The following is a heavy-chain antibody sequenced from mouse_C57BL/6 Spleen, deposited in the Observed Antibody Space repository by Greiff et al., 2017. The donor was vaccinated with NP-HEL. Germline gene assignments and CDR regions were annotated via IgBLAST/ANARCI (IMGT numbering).Heavy chain of an antibody. Sequence: VKVVESGPGLVAPSQSLSITCTVSGFSLTSYGVHWVRQPPGKGLEWLVVIWSDGSTTYNSALKSRLSISKDNSKSQVFLRMNSLQTDDTAMYYCARYGNYEMGMDYWGQGTSVTVSS. CDR1: GFSLTSYG. V-gene: IGHV2-6*03. CDR2: IWSDGST. J-gene: IGHJ4*01. CDR3: ARYGNYEMGMDY. D-gene: IGHD2-1*01.